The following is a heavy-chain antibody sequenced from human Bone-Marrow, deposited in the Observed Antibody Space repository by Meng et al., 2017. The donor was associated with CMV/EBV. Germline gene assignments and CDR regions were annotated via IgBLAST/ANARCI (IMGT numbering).Heavy chain of an antibody. CDR2: INHSGST. Sequence: SETLSLTCAVYGGSFSGYHWSWIRQSPGKGLEWIGEINHSGSTNYNPSLKSRVTISVDTSKNQFSLKLSSVTAADTAVYYCALLGYCSSTSCYGKDYWGQGTLVTVSS. CDR3: ALLGYCSSTSCYGKDY. CDR1: GGSFSGYH. D-gene: IGHD2-2*01. V-gene: IGHV4-34*01. J-gene: IGHJ4*02.